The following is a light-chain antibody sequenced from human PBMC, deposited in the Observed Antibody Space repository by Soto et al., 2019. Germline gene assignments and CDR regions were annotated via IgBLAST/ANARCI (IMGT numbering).Light chain of an antibody. J-gene: IGLJ1*01. CDR2: DVS. CDR3: SSYTSSSTPYV. Sequence: QSVLNQPASVSGSPGQSITISCTGTSSDVGGYNYVSWYQQHPGKAPKLMIYDVSNRPSGVSNRFSGSKSGNTASLTISGLQAEGEADYYCSSYTSSSTPYVFGTGTKVTVL. V-gene: IGLV2-14*01. CDR1: SSDVGGYNY.